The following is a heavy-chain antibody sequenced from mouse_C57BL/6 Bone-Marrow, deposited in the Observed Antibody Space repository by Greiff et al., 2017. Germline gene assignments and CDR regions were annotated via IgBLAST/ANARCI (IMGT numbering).Heavy chain of an antibody. D-gene: IGHD2-1*01. Sequence: DVQLVESGGGLVQPGGSMKLSCAASGFTFSDAWMDWVRQSPEKGLEWVAEIRNKANNHATYYAESVKGRFTISRDDSKSSVYLKMNSLRAEDTGIYYCTRNRNYYAMDYWGQGTSVTVSS. CDR1: GFTFSDAW. CDR2: IRNKANNHAT. CDR3: TRNRNYYAMDY. J-gene: IGHJ4*01. V-gene: IGHV6-6*01.